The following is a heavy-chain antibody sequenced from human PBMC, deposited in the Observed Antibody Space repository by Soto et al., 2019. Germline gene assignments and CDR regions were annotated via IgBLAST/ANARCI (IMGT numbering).Heavy chain of an antibody. CDR3: TTGGGCSSNRCYARYYYYGMDV. CDR2: IKSKTDGGTT. D-gene: IGHD2-2*01. CDR1: GFTFSNAW. V-gene: IGHV3-15*01. J-gene: IGHJ6*04. Sequence: EVQLVESGGGLVKPGGSLRLSCAASGFTFSNAWMSWVRQAPGKGLEWVGRIKSKTDGGTTDYAAPVKGRFTISRDDSKNTLYRQMNSLKTEATAVYYCTTGGGCSSNRCYARYYYYGMDVWGEGNTVAVSS.